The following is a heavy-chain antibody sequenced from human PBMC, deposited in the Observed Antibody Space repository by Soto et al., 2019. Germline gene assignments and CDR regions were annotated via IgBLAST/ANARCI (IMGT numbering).Heavy chain of an antibody. Sequence: EVQLLESGGDLVQPGRSLRLSCAASGFTFGSYAISWVRQPPGKGLEWVSVISGSGRSTYYADSVKGRFTISRDNSKNTLYLQMTSLRVEDTAVYYCAKSYCGGDCLFDYWGQGALVTVSS. V-gene: IGHV3-23*01. D-gene: IGHD2-21*02. J-gene: IGHJ4*02. CDR3: AKSYCGGDCLFDY. CDR1: GFTFGSYA. CDR2: ISGSGRST.